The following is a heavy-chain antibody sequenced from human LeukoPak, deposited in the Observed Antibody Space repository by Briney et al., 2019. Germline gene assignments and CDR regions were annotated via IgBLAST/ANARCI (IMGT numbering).Heavy chain of an antibody. CDR3: AKPAYCTTTNCPAAS. Sequence: PGGSLRLSCAASGFTFSIYAMSWVRQAQGKGMEWDSAIGGGGSSTYYADSVKGRFTISRDNSENTLYLQMNSLIAEDTAVYYCAKPAYCTTTNCPAASWNQGTLVTVHS. CDR1: GFTFSIYA. V-gene: IGHV3-23*01. D-gene: IGHD2-2*01. J-gene: IGHJ5*02. CDR2: IGGGGSST.